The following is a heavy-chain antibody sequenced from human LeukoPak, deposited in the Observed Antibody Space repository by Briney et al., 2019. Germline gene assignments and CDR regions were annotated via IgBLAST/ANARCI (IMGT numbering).Heavy chain of an antibody. J-gene: IGHJ4*02. D-gene: IGHD6-13*01. V-gene: IGHV3-23*01. CDR2: ISGSGGST. CDR1: GFTFSSYA. CDR3: AKVSGIAAAGTLGY. Sequence: PGGSLRLSCAASGFTFSSYAMSWLRQAPGKGLEWVSAISGSGGSTYYADSVKGRFTISRDNSKNTLYLQMNSLRAEDTAVYYCAKVSGIAAAGTLGYWGQGTLVTVSS.